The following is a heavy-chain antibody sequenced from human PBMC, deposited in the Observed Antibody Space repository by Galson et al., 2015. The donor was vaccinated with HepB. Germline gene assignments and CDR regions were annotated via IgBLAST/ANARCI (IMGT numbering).Heavy chain of an antibody. D-gene: IGHD1-1*01. CDR3: ARGTKERRSFYYYYYYGMDV. CDR2: ISSSSSTI. J-gene: IGHJ6*02. V-gene: IGHV3-48*02. Sequence: SLRLSCAASGFTFSSYSMNWVRQAPGKGLEWVSYISSSSSTIYYADSVKGRFTISRDNAKNSLYLQMNSLRDEDTAVYYCARGTKERRSFYYYYYYGMDVWGQGTTVTVSS. CDR1: GFTFSSYS.